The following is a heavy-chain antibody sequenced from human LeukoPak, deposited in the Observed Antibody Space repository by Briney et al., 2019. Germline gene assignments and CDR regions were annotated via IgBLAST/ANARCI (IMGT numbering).Heavy chain of an antibody. V-gene: IGHV1-18*01. CDR3: ARVRHSSGWYFSIRSLYFDY. CDR2: ISAYNGNT. Sequence: ASVKVSCKASGYTFTSYGISWVRQAPGQGLEGMGWISAYNGNTNYAQKLQGRVTMTTDTSTSTAYMELRSLRSRATAVYYCARVRHSSGWYFSIRSLYFDYWGQGPLVTVPS. J-gene: IGHJ4*02. CDR1: GYTFTSYG. D-gene: IGHD6-19*01.